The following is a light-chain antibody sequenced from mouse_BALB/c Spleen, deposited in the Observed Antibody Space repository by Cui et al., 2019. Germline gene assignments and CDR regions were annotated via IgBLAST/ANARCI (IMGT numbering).Light chain of an antibody. Sequence: DIVMTQSPNIMSTSVGDRVSITCKASQDVGTTVAWYQQKPGQSPKLLIYWASTRHTGVPDRFTGSGSGTDFTLTISNVQSEDLADYFCQQYNNYPPSLTFGAGTKLELK. CDR2: WAS. CDR1: QDVGTT. J-gene: IGKJ5*01. V-gene: IGKV6-23*01. CDR3: QQYNNYPPSLT.